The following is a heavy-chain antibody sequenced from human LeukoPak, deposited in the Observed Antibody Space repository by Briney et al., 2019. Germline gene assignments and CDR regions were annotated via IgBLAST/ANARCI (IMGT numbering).Heavy chain of an antibody. CDR1: GGSISNYY. D-gene: IGHD3-22*01. CDR3: ATEGDSSGYFDY. J-gene: IGHJ4*02. CDR2: IYYSGSA. Sequence: SETLSLTCSVSGGSISNYYWSWIRQPPGKGLEWIGHIYYSGSANYNPSLKSRVTISVDTSKNRFSLKLSSVTAADTAVYYCATEGDSSGYFDYWGQGTLVTVPS. V-gene: IGHV4-59*12.